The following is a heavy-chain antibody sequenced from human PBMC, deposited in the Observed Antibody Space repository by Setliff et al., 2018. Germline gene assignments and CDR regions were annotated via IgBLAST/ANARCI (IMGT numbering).Heavy chain of an antibody. D-gene: IGHD2-15*01. J-gene: IGHJ4*02. V-gene: IGHV3-23*01. CDR2: ISGSAQTT. CDR3: AKRGPYCSGGTCHYYFDY. CDR1: GFTFNSYA. Sequence: PGESLKISCAASGFTFNSYAITWVRQAPGKGLEWVSMISGSAQTTYYADSVKGRFTISRDNSKNTVYLEMNSLRAEDTAVYYCAKRGPYCSGGTCHYYFDYWGQGTLVTVSS.